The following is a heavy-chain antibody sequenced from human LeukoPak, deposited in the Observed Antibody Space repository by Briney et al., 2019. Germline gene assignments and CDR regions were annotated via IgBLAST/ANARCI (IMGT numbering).Heavy chain of an antibody. CDR1: GFTFGDYL. Sequence: GGSLRLSCTASGFTFGDYLMSWFRQAPGKGLEWIGFISGGTTEYAASVKGRFTISRDDSTSIAYLQMNSLTTEDTAVYYCSRDSGWLSVYWGQGTLVTVSS. V-gene: IGHV3-49*03. CDR2: ISGGTT. J-gene: IGHJ4*02. CDR3: SRDSGWLSVY. D-gene: IGHD6-19*01.